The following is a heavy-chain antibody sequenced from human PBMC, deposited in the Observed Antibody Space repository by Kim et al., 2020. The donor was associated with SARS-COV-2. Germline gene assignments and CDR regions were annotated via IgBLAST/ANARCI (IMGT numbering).Heavy chain of an antibody. J-gene: IGHJ4*02. CDR3: ATEILPAAIPFDY. Sequence: YAHKFQGRVTMTEDTSTDTAYMELSSLRSEDTAVYYCATEILPAAIPFDYWGQGTLVTVSS. D-gene: IGHD2-2*01. V-gene: IGHV1-24*01.